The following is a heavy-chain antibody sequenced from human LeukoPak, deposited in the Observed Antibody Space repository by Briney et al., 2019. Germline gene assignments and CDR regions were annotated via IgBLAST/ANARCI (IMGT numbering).Heavy chain of an antibody. D-gene: IGHD2-2*01. CDR1: GFTFSSYS. CDR3: ARVDIVVVPAAMENYYYYGMDV. Sequence: PGGSLRLSCAASGFTFSSYSMNWVRQAPGKGLEWVSSISSSSSYIYYADSVKGRFTISGDNAKNSLYLQMNSLRAEDTAVYYCARVDIVVVPAAMENYYYYGMDVWGQGTTVTVSS. V-gene: IGHV3-21*01. J-gene: IGHJ6*02. CDR2: ISSSSSYI.